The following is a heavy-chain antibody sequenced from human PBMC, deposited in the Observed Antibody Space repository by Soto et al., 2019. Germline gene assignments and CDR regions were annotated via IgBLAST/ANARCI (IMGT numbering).Heavy chain of an antibody. CDR1: GYTFTGHY. J-gene: IGHJ4*02. Sequence: ASVKVSCKASGYTFTGHYIHWVRQAPGQGPEWMGEISPVTGGAKYAQKFQGRVTMTRDTSITTVYMELTNLSPDDTAVYYCGRGRSGELVVFYWGQGTPVTVSS. CDR3: GRGRSGELVVFY. CDR2: ISPVTGGA. D-gene: IGHD1-7*01. V-gene: IGHV1-2*02.